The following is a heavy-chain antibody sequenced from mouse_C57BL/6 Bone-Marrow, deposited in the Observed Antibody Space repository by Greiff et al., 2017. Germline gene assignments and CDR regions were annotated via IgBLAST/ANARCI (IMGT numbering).Heavy chain of an antibody. D-gene: IGHD1-1*01. CDR1: GFSLTSYG. V-gene: IGHV2-2*01. CDR3: ARRGTTVVEDLYYAMDY. J-gene: IGHJ4*01. Sequence: QVQLKQSGPGLVQPSQSLSITCTVSGFSLTSYGVHWVRQSPGKGLEWLGVIWSGGSTDYNAAFISRLSISKDNSKSQVFFKMNSLQADDTAIYYCARRGTTVVEDLYYAMDYWGQGTSVTVSS. CDR2: IWSGGST.